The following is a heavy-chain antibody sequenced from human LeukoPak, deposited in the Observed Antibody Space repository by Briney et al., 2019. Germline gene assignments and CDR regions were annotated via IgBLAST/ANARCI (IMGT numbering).Heavy chain of an antibody. Sequence: GGSLRLSCAASGFTFSSYEMNWVRQAPGKGLEWVSYISSSGSTIYYADSVKGRFTISRDNAKNPLYLQMNSLRAEDTAVYYCARDYGGSSPFDYWGQGTLVTVSS. CDR3: ARDYGGSSPFDY. CDR1: GFTFSSYE. V-gene: IGHV3-48*03. CDR2: ISSSGSTI. J-gene: IGHJ4*02. D-gene: IGHD4-23*01.